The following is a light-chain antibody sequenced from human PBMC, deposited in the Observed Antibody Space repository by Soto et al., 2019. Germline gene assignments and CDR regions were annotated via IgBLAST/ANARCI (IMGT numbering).Light chain of an antibody. Sequence: DIHRTQSPSSLSASVGDRVTITCRARQSMSSDLYWYQQKPGKAHKLLIYASSSLQSGVPSIFSGRRSATEFRLTIRSLQPEPFEDKSSRQRYSNPPTFWPVTKLEIK. J-gene: IGKJ1*01. CDR2: ASS. CDR3: RQRYSNPPT. V-gene: IGKV1-39*01. CDR1: QSMSSD.